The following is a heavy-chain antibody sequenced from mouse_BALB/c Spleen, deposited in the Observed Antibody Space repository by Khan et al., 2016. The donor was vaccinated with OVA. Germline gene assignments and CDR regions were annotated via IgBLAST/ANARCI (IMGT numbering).Heavy chain of an antibody. CDR1: GYSFTSYL. D-gene: IGHD1-3*01. V-gene: IGHV1-5*01. CDR2: IYPGNSDT. J-gene: IGHJ3*01. Sequence: VQLKESGTVLARPGASVKMSCKASGYSFTSYLIHWVKKRPGQGLEWIGDIYPGNSDTTYNQKVKDKAKLTAGTSANTAYMELSSLTNEDSAVYYCARGGYSSFAYWGQGTLVTVSA. CDR3: ARGGYSSFAY.